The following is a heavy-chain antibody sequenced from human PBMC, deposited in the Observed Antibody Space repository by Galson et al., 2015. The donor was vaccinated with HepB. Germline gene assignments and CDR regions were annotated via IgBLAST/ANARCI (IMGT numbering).Heavy chain of an antibody. D-gene: IGHD4-17*01. CDR2: IRSKAYGGTT. V-gene: IGHV3-49*04. J-gene: IGHJ4*02. CDR1: GFTFGDYA. CDR3: STVTNHLDY. Sequence: SLRLSCAASGFTFGDYAMSWVRQAPGKGLEWVGFIRSKAYGGTTEYAASVKGRFTISRDDSKSIAYLQMNSLKTEDTAVYYCSTVTNHLDYWGQGTLVTVSS.